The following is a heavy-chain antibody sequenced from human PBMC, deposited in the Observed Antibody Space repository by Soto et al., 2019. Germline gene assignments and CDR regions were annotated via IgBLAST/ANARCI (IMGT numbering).Heavy chain of an antibody. D-gene: IGHD3-3*01. Sequence: PSETLSLTCTVSGGSISSYYWSWIRQPPGKGLEWIGYIYYSGSTNYNPSLKSRVTISVDTSKNQFSLKLSSVTAADTAVYYCARVVSDFWSGYDVDYYYYCMDVWGKGTTVTVSS. V-gene: IGHV4-59*01. CDR1: GGSISSYY. CDR3: ARVVSDFWSGYDVDYYYYCMDV. CDR2: IYYSGST. J-gene: IGHJ6*03.